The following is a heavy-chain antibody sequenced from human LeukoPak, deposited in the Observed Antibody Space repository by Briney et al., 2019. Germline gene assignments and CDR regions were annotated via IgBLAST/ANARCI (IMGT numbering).Heavy chain of an antibody. CDR2: INHSGST. D-gene: IGHD1-26*01. CDR1: GGSFRGYY. V-gene: IGHV4-34*01. CDR3: ARGRDYSGSYRRPHYGMDV. J-gene: IGHJ6*02. Sequence: SETLSLTCAVYGGSFRGYYWSWIRQPPGKGLEWIGEINHSGSTNYNPSLKSRVTISVDTSKNQFSLKLSSVTAADTAVYYCARGRDYSGSYRRPHYGMDVWGQGTTVTVSS.